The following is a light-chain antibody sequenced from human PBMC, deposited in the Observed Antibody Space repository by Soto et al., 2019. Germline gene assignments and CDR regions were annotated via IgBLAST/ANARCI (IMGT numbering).Light chain of an antibody. Sequence: DIQMTQSPSTLSASVGDRVTIHCRASQSIVKWLAWYQQKPGKAPKLLIYKESLSQSGVPSRFSGSGSGTEFALTISSLQPDDVVSYFCQQYNRFSWTFGQGTKVEIK. CDR3: QQYNRFSWT. CDR2: KES. V-gene: IGKV1-5*03. CDR1: QSIVKW. J-gene: IGKJ1*01.